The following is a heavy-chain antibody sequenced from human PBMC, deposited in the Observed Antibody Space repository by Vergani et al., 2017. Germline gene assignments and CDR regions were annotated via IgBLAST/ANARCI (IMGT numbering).Heavy chain of an antibody. D-gene: IGHD4-17*01. CDR3: AKDRGTTWPYYYYYGMDV. CDR2: ISGSGGST. CDR1: GFTFSSYA. Sequence: EVQLLESGGGLVQPGGSLRLSCAASGFTFSSYAMSWVRQAPGKGLEWVSAISGSGGSTYYADSVKGRFPISRDNSKNTLYLQMNSLRAEDTAVYYCAKDRGTTWPYYYYYGMDVWGQGTTVTVSS. J-gene: IGHJ6*02. V-gene: IGHV3-23*01.